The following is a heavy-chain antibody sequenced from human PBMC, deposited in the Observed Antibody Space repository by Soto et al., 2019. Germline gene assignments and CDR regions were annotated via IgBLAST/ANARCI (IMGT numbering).Heavy chain of an antibody. D-gene: IGHD3-22*01. CDR1: GFTFSSYG. Sequence: QVQLVESGGGVVQPGRSLRLSCAASGFTFSSYGMHWVRQAPGKGLEWVAVISYDGSNKYYADSVKGRFTISRDNSKNTLYLQMNSLRAEDTAVYYSAKECYDSSGYYYVEAFDIWGQGTMVTVSS. CDR3: AKECYDSSGYYYVEAFDI. V-gene: IGHV3-30*18. J-gene: IGHJ3*02. CDR2: ISYDGSNK.